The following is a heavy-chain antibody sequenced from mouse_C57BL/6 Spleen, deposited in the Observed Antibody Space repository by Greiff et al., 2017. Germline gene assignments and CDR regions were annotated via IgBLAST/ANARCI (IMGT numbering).Heavy chain of an antibody. Sequence: EVQLQQSGTVLARPGASVKMSCKTSGYTFTSYWMHWVKQRPGPGLEWIGAIYPGNSDTSYNQKFKGKAKLTAVTSASTAYMELSSLTNEDSAVYYCTRYDYGYYAMDYWGQGTSVTVSS. D-gene: IGHD2-4*01. CDR3: TRYDYGYYAMDY. V-gene: IGHV1-5*01. J-gene: IGHJ4*01. CDR2: IYPGNSDT. CDR1: GYTFTSYW.